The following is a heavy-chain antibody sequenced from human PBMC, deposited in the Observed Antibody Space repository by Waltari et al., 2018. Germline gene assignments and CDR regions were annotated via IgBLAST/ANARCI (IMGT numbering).Heavy chain of an antibody. J-gene: IGHJ5*01. CDR1: GYTFTGYY. CDR2: MNANSGHT. CDR3: ARPQTISTSWLAS. Sequence: QVQLVQSGAEVKKPGASVKVSCKASGYTFTGYYMHWVRQAPGQGLEWMGWMNANSGHTGYAQTFQGRITLTMNTSISTAYMELSSLRSDDTAVYYCARPQTISTSWLASWGQGTLVTVSS. D-gene: IGHD2-2*01. V-gene: IGHV1-8*02.